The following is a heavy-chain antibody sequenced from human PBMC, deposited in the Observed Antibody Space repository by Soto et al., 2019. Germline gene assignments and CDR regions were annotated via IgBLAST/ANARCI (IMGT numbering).Heavy chain of an antibody. CDR2: IWYDGSHQ. D-gene: IGHD2-2*01. V-gene: IGHV3-33*01. CDR3: TRDIRSRYFDL. Sequence: GGSLRLSCAASGFIFSNYGMHWVRQAPGKGLEWVAVIWYDGSHQYYADSVKGRFTISRDDSKNTLYFQMDSLRAEDTAVYYCTRDIRSRYFDLWGRGTLVTVSS. J-gene: IGHJ2*01. CDR1: GFIFSNYG.